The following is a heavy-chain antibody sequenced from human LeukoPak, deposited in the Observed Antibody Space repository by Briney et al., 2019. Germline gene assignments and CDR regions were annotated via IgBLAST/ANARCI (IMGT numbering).Heavy chain of an antibody. D-gene: IGHD6-6*01. J-gene: IGHJ4*02. V-gene: IGHV3-23*01. CDR2: ISGSGGST. CDR3: AKDVGSSSPHFDY. Sequence: GESLKISCAASGFTFSSYAMSWVRQAPGKGLEWVSAISGSGGSTYYADSVKGRFTISRDNSKNTLYLQMNSLRAEDTAVYYCAKDVGSSSPHFDYWGQGTLVTVSS. CDR1: GFTFSSYA.